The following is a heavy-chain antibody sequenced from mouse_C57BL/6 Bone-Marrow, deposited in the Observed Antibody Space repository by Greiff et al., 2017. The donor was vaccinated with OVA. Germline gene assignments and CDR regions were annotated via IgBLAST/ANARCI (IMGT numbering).Heavy chain of an antibody. CDR3: TPVGYYYGYDEDYAMDY. CDR2: IDPENGDT. V-gene: IGHV14-4*01. D-gene: IGHD2-2*01. Sequence: VQLQQSGAELVRPGASVELSCTASGFNIKDDYMHWVKQRPEQGLEWIGWIDPENGDTEYASKFQGKATITADTSSNTAYLQLSSLTSEDTAVYYCTPVGYYYGYDEDYAMDYWGQGTSVTVSS. CDR1: GFNIKDDY. J-gene: IGHJ4*01.